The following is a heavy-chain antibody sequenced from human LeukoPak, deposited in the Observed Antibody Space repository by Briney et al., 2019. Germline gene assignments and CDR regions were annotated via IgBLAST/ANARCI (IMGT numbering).Heavy chain of an antibody. Sequence: SETLSLTCTVSGGSISSYYWSWIRQPPGKGLEWIGYIYYSGSTNYNPSLKSRVTISVDTSKNQFSLKLSSVTAADTAVYYCARHRRVPAALGAFDIWGQGTMVTVSS. D-gene: IGHD2-2*01. CDR1: GGSISSYY. CDR3: ARHRRVPAALGAFDI. CDR2: IYYSGST. V-gene: IGHV4-59*08. J-gene: IGHJ3*02.